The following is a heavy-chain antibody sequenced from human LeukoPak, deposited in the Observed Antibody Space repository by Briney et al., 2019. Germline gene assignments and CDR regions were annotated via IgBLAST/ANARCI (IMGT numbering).Heavy chain of an antibody. CDR3: ARGGTITMIVVPWFDP. J-gene: IGHJ5*02. D-gene: IGHD3-22*01. CDR2: IYYSGST. CDR1: GGSISSSSYY. V-gene: IGHV4-39*07. Sequence: SETLSLTCTVPGGSISSSSYYWGWIRQPPGKGLEWIGSIYYSGSTYYNPSLKSRVTISVDTSKNQFSLKLSSVTAADTAVYYCARGGTITMIVVPWFDPWGQGTLVTVSS.